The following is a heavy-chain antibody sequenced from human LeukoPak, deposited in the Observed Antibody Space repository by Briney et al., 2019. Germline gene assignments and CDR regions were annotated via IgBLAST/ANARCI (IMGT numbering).Heavy chain of an antibody. J-gene: IGHJ3*02. CDR3: ARLTALAGHRGAFDI. D-gene: IGHD6-19*01. CDR1: GGSFSDYY. CDR2: IYYNGNT. V-gene: IGHV4-34*01. Sequence: SETLSLTCAVYGGSFSDYYWDWIRQPPGKGLEGIATIYYNGNTFYNPSLKSRVATSIDMSKRQFSLHLSSVTAADTAIYYCARLTALAGHRGAFDIWGPGTMVTVSS.